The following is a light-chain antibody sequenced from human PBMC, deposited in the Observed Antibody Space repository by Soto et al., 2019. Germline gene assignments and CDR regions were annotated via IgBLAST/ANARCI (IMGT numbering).Light chain of an antibody. CDR3: ASWNDSLNGYV. J-gene: IGLJ1*01. CDR1: SSNIGSNT. V-gene: IGLV1-44*01. CDR2: SNS. Sequence: QPVLTQPPSASGTPGQTVTISCSGSSSNIGSNTVNWYQQLPGTAPKLLIHSNSQRPSGVPDRFSGSKSGTSASLAISGLQSEDEADYYCASWNDSLNGYVFGTGTKLTVL.